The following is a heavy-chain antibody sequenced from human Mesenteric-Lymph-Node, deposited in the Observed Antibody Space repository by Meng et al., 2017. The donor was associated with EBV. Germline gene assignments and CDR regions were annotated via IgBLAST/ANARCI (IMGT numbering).Heavy chain of an antibody. Sequence: LGFGGGLVQPGGSLRLSCVASGFTFTTYDMSWVRQAPGKGLEWVSAISGRDGSTYYADSVKGRFTMSMDDSKDTLYLQMNNLRVDDTAIYYCPPPGAFRDAFDMWGQGTMVTVSS. J-gene: IGHJ3*02. D-gene: IGHD2/OR15-2a*01. V-gene: IGHV3-23*01. CDR2: ISGRDGST. CDR1: GFTFTTYD. CDR3: PPPGAFRDAFDM.